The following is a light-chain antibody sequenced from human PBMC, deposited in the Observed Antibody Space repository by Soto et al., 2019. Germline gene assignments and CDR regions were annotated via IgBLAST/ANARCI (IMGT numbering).Light chain of an antibody. CDR3: QQCGSSST. Sequence: EIVLTQSPGTLSLSPGERATLSCRASQSVSNNYLAWYQQKPGQAPRLLIYGASTRATGIPVRFSGSASGTDFTLTISRLEPEDFAVYYCQQCGSSSTFGQGTRLEIK. V-gene: IGKV3-20*01. CDR2: GAS. CDR1: QSVSNNY. J-gene: IGKJ5*01.